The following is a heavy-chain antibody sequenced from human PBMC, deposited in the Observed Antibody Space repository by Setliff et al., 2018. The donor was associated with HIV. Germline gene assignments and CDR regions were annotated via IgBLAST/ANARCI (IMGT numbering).Heavy chain of an antibody. CDR1: GDTLTELS. J-gene: IGHJ1*01. Sequence: GASVKVSCKVPGDTLTELSIHWVRQAPGKGLEWMGGFDPEDGETVYAQKFQGRVTMTEDTSADTAYMELSSLISEDTAMYYCATIRGYYYDSSGQEYFQHRGHGTLVTVS. CDR3: ATIRGYYYDSSGQEYFQH. V-gene: IGHV1-24*01. CDR2: FDPEDGET. D-gene: IGHD3-22*01.